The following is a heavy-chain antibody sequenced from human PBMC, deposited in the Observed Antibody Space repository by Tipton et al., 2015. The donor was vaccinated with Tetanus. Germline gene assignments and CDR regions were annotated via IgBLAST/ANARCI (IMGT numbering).Heavy chain of an antibody. D-gene: IGHD2/OR15-2a*01. CDR3: ARHRAGTFASWFDP. V-gene: IGHV5-51*01. Sequence: QLVQSGPEVKKPGESLKISCKGSGYTFSSYWIGWVRQMPGKGLEWMGIIYPGDSDTRYSPSFQGQVTISADRSNSTAYLQWSSLKASDTAMYYCARHRAGTFASWFDPWGQGTLVTVSS. CDR1: GYTFSSYW. J-gene: IGHJ5*02. CDR2: IYPGDSDT.